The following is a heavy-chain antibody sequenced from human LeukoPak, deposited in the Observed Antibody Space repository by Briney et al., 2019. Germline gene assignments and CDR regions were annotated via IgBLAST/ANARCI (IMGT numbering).Heavy chain of an antibody. CDR3: TVELLKAFDI. J-gene: IGHJ3*02. D-gene: IGHD1-26*01. V-gene: IGHV3-23*01. CDR2: ISGIGAKT. Sequence: VSAISGIGAKTYYAYSVKGRFTISRDNSKNTLYLQMNSLRAEDAAVYYCTVELLKAFDIWGQGTMVTVSS.